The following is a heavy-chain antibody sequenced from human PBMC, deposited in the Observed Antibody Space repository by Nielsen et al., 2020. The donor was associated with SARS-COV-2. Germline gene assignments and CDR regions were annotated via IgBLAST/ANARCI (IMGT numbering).Heavy chain of an antibody. J-gene: IGHJ6*02. Sequence: WVRQAPGQGLEWMGGIIPIFGTANYAQKFQGRVTITADESTSTAYMELSSLRADDTAVYFCARGPGDCSGGSCYSAVGGYTYFYFGMDVWGQGTTVTVSS. CDR3: ARGPGDCSGGSCYSAVGGYTYFYFGMDV. CDR2: IIPIFGTA. D-gene: IGHD2-15*01. V-gene: IGHV1-69*01.